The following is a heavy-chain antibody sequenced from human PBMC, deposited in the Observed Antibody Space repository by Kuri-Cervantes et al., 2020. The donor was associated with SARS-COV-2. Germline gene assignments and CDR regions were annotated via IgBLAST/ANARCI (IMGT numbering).Heavy chain of an antibody. V-gene: IGHV3-23*01. CDR3: SKDPGIWAGSRLYYFDY. CDR2: ISGSGGST. CDR1: GFTFSSDA. Sequence: GGSLRLSCAASGFTFSSDAMSWVRQAPGKGLEWVSAISGSGGSTYYADSVKGRFTISRDNSKNTLYLQMNSLRAEDTAVYYCSKDPGIWAGSRLYYFDYWGQGTLVTVSS. D-gene: IGHD3/OR15-3a*01. J-gene: IGHJ4*02.